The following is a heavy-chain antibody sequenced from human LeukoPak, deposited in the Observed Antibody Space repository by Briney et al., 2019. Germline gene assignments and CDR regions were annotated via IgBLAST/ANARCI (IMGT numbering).Heavy chain of an antibody. J-gene: IGHJ4*02. CDR2: ISANNGDT. V-gene: IGHV1-18*01. Sequence: ASVKVSCKASGYTFTSYDINWVRQAPGQGLEWMGWISANNGDTKYAQKFQGRVTMTTDTSTSTAYMELRSLRSDDTAVYFCARDSLGGYGDYADYWGQGTLVTVSS. CDR1: GYTFTSYD. CDR3: ARDSLGGYGDYADY. D-gene: IGHD4-17*01.